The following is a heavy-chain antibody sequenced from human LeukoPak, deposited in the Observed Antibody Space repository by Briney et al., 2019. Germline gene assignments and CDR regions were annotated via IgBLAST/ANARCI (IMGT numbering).Heavy chain of an antibody. J-gene: IGHJ6*02. CDR3: ARGDEYSSSSVSYYGMDV. CDR1: GYTFTSYD. Sequence: GASVKVSCKASGYTFTSYDINWGRQATGQGLEWMGWMNPNSGNTGYAQKFQGRVTMTRNTSISTAYMELSSLRSEDTAVYYCARGDEYSSSSVSYYGMDVWGQGTTVTVSS. CDR2: MNPNSGNT. D-gene: IGHD6-6*01. V-gene: IGHV1-8*01.